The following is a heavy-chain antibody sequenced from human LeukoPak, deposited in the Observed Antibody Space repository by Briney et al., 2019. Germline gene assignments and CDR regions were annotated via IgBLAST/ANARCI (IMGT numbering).Heavy chain of an antibody. CDR1: GVTFSSYA. J-gene: IGHJ6*02. CDR2: IPYDGSNK. D-gene: IGHD6-13*01. Sequence: GRSLRLSCAASGVTFSSYAMHWVRQAPGKGLEWVAVIPYDGSNKFYADSVKGRFTISRDNSKNTLYLQMNSLRAEDTAVYYCARPGSSFDLYYYYGLDVWGQGTTVTVSS. CDR3: ARPGSSFDLYYYYGLDV. V-gene: IGHV3-30-3*01.